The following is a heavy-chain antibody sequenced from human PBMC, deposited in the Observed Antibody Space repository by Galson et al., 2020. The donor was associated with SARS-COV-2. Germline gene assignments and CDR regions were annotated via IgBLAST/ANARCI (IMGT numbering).Heavy chain of an antibody. CDR3: ARDLLTTGIAVAGGSFDP. CDR2: IVPILGIS. J-gene: IGHJ5*02. D-gene: IGHD6-19*01. Sequence: SVKVSCKASGGTFGSHAISWVRLAPGQGPEWMGGIVPILGISNYAQKFQGRVTITADKLTGTSYMELRSLRSEDTAMYYCARDLLTTGIAVAGGSFDPWGQGTLVTVSS. CDR1: GGTFGSHA. V-gene: IGHV1-69*10.